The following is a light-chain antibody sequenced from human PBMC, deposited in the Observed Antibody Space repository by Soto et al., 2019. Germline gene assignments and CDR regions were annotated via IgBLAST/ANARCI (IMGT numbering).Light chain of an antibody. CDR2: GSS. V-gene: IGKV1-39*01. J-gene: IGKJ5*01. Sequence: DIPITPSPSSPSASVGDRVTIPFPASQSIATVTNYLHWYQQKPGKAPKLLIYGSSNLQPGVPSRFSGSASGSDFTLAISSLQPDDFATYYCQQSFNTKYTFGQGTRLEIK. CDR1: QSIATVTNY. CDR3: QQSFNTKYT.